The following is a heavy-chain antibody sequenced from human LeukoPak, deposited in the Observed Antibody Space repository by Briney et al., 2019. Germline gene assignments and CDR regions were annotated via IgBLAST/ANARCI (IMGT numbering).Heavy chain of an antibody. CDR1: GVTFSNAW. D-gene: IGHD1-26*01. CDR3: ARGRVGTTYDAFDI. CDR2: ISSTSSYI. Sequence: PGGSLRLSCAASGVTFSNAWMSWVRQAPGKGLEWVSSISSTSSYISYADSVKGRFTISRDNPKNSLYLQMNSLRAEDTAVYYCARGRVGTTYDAFDIWGQGTMVTVSS. V-gene: IGHV3-21*01. J-gene: IGHJ3*02.